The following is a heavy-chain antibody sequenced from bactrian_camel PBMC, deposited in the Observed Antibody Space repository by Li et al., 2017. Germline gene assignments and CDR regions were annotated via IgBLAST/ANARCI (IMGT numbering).Heavy chain of an antibody. D-gene: IGHD1*01. CDR3: AGKTHFAAAAGPWDDFGF. CDR2: ICDRGGT. J-gene: IGHJ6*01. Sequence: HVQLVESGGGSVQVGGSLRLSCVASGDTIGRYCVAWFRQTPGKEREAVAHICDRGGTLNADSVKGRFTISEDKVKRAVTLQMNSLRLEDTATYYCAGKTHFAAAAGPWDDFGFRAQGTQVTVS. V-gene: IGHV3S55*01. CDR1: GDTIGRYC.